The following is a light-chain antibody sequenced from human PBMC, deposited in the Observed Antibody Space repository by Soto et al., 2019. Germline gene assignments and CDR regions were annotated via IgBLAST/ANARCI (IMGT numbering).Light chain of an antibody. CDR2: GAS. Sequence: EIVLTQSPGTLSLSPGDRATLSCRASQSVSSSYLAWYQQKPGQAPRLLIYGASSRATGIPDRFSGSGSGTDFTLTISRLEPEDFALNYCQQYGSSLFTFGPGTKVDIK. CDR3: QQYGSSLFT. J-gene: IGKJ3*01. V-gene: IGKV3-20*01. CDR1: QSVSSSY.